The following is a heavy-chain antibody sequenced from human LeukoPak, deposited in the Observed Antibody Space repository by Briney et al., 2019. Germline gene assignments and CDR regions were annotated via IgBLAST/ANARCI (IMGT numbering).Heavy chain of an antibody. CDR1: GFTFSIYG. Sequence: GGSLRLSCAASGFTFSIYGMSWVRQDPGKGLEWVSTISGRDSNTYYADSVEGRFIISRDNSRNTLYLQMNSLRAEDTAVYYCARRSDYGGNGNYFDYWGQGTPVTVSS. V-gene: IGHV3-23*01. J-gene: IGHJ4*02. CDR2: ISGRDSNT. CDR3: ARRSDYGGNGNYFDY. D-gene: IGHD4-23*01.